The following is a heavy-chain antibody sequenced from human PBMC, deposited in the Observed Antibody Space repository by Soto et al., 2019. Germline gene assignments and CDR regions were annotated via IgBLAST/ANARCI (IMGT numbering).Heavy chain of an antibody. J-gene: IGHJ4*02. CDR2: ISATGGGT. D-gene: IGHD3-16*01. CDR3: AKDRRAGGNSAFYFDF. CDR1: GFKFSNYA. V-gene: IGHV3-23*01. Sequence: GGSLRLSCAASGFKFSNYAMSWVRHAPGKGLEWVSLISATGGGTYYADSVKGRFTISRDNSHNTLYLQVHSLTAEDTAVYYCAKDRRAGGNSAFYFDFWGQGAQVTVSS.